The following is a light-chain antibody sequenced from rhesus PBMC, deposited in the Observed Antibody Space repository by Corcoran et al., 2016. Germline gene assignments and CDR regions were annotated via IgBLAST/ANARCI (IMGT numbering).Light chain of an antibody. V-gene: IGKV1-18*01. J-gene: IGKJ1*01. CDR1: QGISSW. CDR2: AAS. Sequence: DIQMTQSPSSLSASVGDKVTITCRASQGISSWLAWYQQKPGKAPKLWVYAASSLQSGVSSRFSGGGSGPDYTPTIRSLQPEDFATYYCQQGYNPPPTFGQGTKVEIK. CDR3: QQGYNPPPT.